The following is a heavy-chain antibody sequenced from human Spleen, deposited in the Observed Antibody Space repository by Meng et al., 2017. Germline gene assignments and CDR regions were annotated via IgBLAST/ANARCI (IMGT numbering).Heavy chain of an antibody. D-gene: IGHD6-13*01. CDR2: IWYDGSEK. J-gene: IGHJ6*02. CDR1: GFTFSTYG. CDR3: AREVDSSSWYIEYYFYGMDV. V-gene: IGHV3-33*01. Sequence: GGSLRLSCAASGFTFSTYGMHWVRQAPGKGLEWVALIWYDGSEKHYVDSVKGRFTISRDNAKNSLYLQMNNLGAEDTAVYYCAREVDSSSWYIEYYFYGMDVWGQGTTVTVSS.